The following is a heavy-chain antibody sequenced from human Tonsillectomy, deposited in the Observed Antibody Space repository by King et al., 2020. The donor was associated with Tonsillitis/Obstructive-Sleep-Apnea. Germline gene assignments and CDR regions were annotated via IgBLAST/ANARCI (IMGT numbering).Heavy chain of an antibody. J-gene: IGHJ4*02. CDR2: ISGSGGST. Sequence: VQLVESGGGLVQPGGSLRLSCAASGFTFSSYAMSWVRPAPGKGLEWVSAISGSGGSTYYADSVKGRFTISRDNSKNTLYLQMNSLRAEDTAVYYCAKGLPFVTPHPTGHDYWGQGTLVTVSS. D-gene: IGHD1-14*01. CDR3: AKGLPFVTPHPTGHDY. CDR1: GFTFSSYA. V-gene: IGHV3-23*04.